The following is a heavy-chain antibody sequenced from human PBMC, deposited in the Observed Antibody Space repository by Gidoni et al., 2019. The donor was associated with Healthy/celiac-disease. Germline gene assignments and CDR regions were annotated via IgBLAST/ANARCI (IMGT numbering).Heavy chain of an antibody. Sequence: QLQLQESGPGLVKPSETLSLTCTVPGGSISSSSYYWGWIRQPPGKGLEWIGSIYYSGSTYYNPSLKSRVTISVDTSKNQFSLKLSSVTAADTAVYYCARHRPDSSSWYEARGNWFDPWGQGTLVTVSS. J-gene: IGHJ5*02. D-gene: IGHD6-13*01. CDR1: GGSISSSSYY. V-gene: IGHV4-39*01. CDR3: ARHRPDSSSWYEARGNWFDP. CDR2: IYYSGST.